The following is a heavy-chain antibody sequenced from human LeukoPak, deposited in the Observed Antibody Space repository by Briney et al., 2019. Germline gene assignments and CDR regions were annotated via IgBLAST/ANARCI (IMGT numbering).Heavy chain of an antibody. CDR1: GGSFSGYY. CDR2: INDSGST. J-gene: IGHJ6*04. Sequence: PSETLSLTCAVYGGSFSGYYWSWIRQPPGKGLEGIGEINDSGSTNYNPSLKSRVTISVDTSKNQFSLKLSSVTAADTAVYYCARRDSCSSTSCYARGYYYYGMDVWGKGTTVTVSS. V-gene: IGHV4-34*01. D-gene: IGHD2-2*01. CDR3: ARRDSCSSTSCYARGYYYYGMDV.